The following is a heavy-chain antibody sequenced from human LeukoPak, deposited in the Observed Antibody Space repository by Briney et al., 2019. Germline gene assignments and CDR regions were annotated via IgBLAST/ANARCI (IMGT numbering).Heavy chain of an antibody. CDR2: INHSGST. CDR3: AGAGKGITMVRGVIGVNWFGP. Sequence: SETLSLTCAVYGGSFSGCYWSWIRQPPGKGLEWIGEINHSGSTNYNPSLKSRVTISVDTSKNQFSLKLSSVTAADTAVYYCAGAGKGITMVRGVIGVNWFGPWGQGTLVTVSS. J-gene: IGHJ5*02. V-gene: IGHV4-34*01. CDR1: GGSFSGCY. D-gene: IGHD3-10*01.